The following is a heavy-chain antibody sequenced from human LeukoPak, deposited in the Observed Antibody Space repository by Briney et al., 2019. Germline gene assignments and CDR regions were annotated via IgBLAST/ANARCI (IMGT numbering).Heavy chain of an antibody. Sequence: PGGSLRLSCAASGFTFSSYGMHWVRQAPGEGLEWVAVIWYDGSNKYYADSVKGRFTISRDNSKNTLYLQMNSLRAEDTAVYYCARDYIGFDYWGQGTLVTVSS. CDR3: ARDYIGFDY. D-gene: IGHD2-15*01. J-gene: IGHJ4*02. CDR2: IWYDGSNK. CDR1: GFTFSSYG. V-gene: IGHV3-33*01.